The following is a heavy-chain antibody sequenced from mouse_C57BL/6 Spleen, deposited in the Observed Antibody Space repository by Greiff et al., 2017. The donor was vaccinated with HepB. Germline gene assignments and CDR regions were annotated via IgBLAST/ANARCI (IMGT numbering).Heavy chain of an antibody. D-gene: IGHD2-4*01. CDR3: TGLRRGAWFAY. J-gene: IGHJ3*01. CDR1: GFTFSNYW. CDR2: IRLKSDNYAT. Sequence: EVKVEESGGGLVQPGGSMKLSCVASGFTFSNYWMNWVRQSPEKGLEWVAQIRLKSDNYATHYAESVKGRFTISRDDSKSSVYLQMNNLRAEDTGIYYGTGLRRGAWFAYWGQGTLVTVSA. V-gene: IGHV6-3*01.